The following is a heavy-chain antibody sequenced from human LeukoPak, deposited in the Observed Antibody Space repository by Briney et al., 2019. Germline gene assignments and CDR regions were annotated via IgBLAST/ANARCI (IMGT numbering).Heavy chain of an antibody. CDR2: IKQDGSEK. Sequence: GGSLRLSCAASGFTFSSYWMSWVRQAPGKGLEWVANIKQDGSEKYYVDSVKGRFTISRDNAKNSLYLQMNSLRAEDTAVYYCAREVTYSVFGYYYYYYMDVWGKGTTVTVSS. V-gene: IGHV3-7*01. J-gene: IGHJ6*03. D-gene: IGHD5-18*01. CDR3: AREVTYSVFGYYYYYYMDV. CDR1: GFTFSSYW.